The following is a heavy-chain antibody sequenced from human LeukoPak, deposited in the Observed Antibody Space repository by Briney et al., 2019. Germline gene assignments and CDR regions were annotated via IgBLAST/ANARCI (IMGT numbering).Heavy chain of an antibody. CDR1: GFTFSSYS. CDR2: ISSSGSTI. J-gene: IGHJ5*02. CDR3: ARRGVGAAYNWFDP. V-gene: IGHV3-48*04. Sequence: PGGSLRLSCAASGFTFSSYSMNWVRQAPGKGLEWVSYISSSGSTIYYADSVKGRFTISRDNAKNSLYLQMNSLRAEDTAVYYCARRGVGAAYNWFDPWGQGTLVTVSS. D-gene: IGHD1-26*01.